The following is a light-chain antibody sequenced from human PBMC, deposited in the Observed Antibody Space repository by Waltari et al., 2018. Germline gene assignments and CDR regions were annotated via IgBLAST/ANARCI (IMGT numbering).Light chain of an antibody. J-gene: IGLJ3*02. CDR3: SLSYAGILV. V-gene: IGLV7-46*01. CDR1: DGAVTGSRF. CDR2: ETS. Sequence: QAVVTQEPSLTVSPGGTVTLTCGSTDGAVTGSRFPYWFQQSPGQAPTTLISETSEKQSWTPARFSGSLIGGKAALTLSDAQPDDEAEYFCSLSYAGILVFGGGTKLTVL.